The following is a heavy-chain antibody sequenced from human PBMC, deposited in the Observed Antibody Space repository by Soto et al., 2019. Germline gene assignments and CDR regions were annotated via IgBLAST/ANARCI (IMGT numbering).Heavy chain of an antibody. Sequence: SLRLSCAASGFTFSSYAMSWVRQAPGKGLEWVSAISGSGGSTYYADSVKGRFTISRDNSKNTLYLQMNSLRAEDTAVYYCATPPKWFGELYNWFDPWGQGTLVTVSS. CDR1: GFTFSSYA. CDR3: ATPPKWFGELYNWFDP. D-gene: IGHD3-10*01. V-gene: IGHV3-23*01. CDR2: ISGSGGST. J-gene: IGHJ5*02.